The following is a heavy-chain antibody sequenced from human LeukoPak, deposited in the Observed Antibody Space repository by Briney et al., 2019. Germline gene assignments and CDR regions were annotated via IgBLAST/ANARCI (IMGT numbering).Heavy chain of an antibody. CDR2: ISAYNGNT. CDR1: GYTFTSYG. J-gene: IGHJ5*02. D-gene: IGHD4-23*01. Sequence: ASVKVSCKASGYTFTSYGISWVRQAPGQGLEWMGWISAYNGNTNYAQKLQGRVTMTTDTSTSTAYMELRSLRSDDTAVYYCARGPDYGGNSELVVVWNWFDPWGQGTLVTVSS. V-gene: IGHV1-18*01. CDR3: ARGPDYGGNSELVVVWNWFDP.